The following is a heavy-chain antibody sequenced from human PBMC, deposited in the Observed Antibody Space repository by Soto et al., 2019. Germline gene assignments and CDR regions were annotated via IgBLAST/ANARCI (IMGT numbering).Heavy chain of an antibody. CDR2: IRTKAYGGTT. CDR1: GVIFGDYA. Sequence: EVQLVESGGGLVQPGRSLRLSCTVSGVIFGDYAMSWFRQAPGRGLEWVGFIRTKAYGGTTEYAASVKGRVTISRDDSKSIAYLQMDSLKTEDTAVYYCTKGYCSSSSCNTFDYWGQGTLVTVSS. V-gene: IGHV3-49*03. J-gene: IGHJ4*02. CDR3: TKGYCSSSSCNTFDY. D-gene: IGHD2-2*02.